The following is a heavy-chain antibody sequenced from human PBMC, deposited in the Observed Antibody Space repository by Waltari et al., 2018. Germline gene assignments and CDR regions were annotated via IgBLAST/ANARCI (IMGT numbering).Heavy chain of an antibody. CDR1: GFTVSSNY. Sequence: EVQLVESGGGLIQPGGSLRLSCAASGFTVSSNYMSWVSQAPGKGLEWVSVIYSGGSTYYADSVKGRFTISRDNSKNTLYLQMNSLRAEDTAVYYCARDYGDYGGGFDYWGQGTLVTVSS. J-gene: IGHJ4*02. D-gene: IGHD4-17*01. V-gene: IGHV3-53*01. CDR3: ARDYGDYGGGFDY. CDR2: IYSGGST.